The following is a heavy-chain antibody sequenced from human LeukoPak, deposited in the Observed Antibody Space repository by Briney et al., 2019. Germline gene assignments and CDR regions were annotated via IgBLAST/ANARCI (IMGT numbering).Heavy chain of an antibody. CDR1: GFTFSKNG. J-gene: IGHJ4*02. D-gene: IGHD6-13*01. Sequence: GGSLRLSCGASGFTFSKNGMHWVRQAPGKGLEWVSSISSSSSYIYYADSVKGRFTISRDNAKNSLYLQMNSLRAEDTAVYYCQAGIAAAGTGYWGQGTLVTVSS. V-gene: IGHV3-21*01. CDR3: QAGIAAAGTGY. CDR2: ISSSSSYI.